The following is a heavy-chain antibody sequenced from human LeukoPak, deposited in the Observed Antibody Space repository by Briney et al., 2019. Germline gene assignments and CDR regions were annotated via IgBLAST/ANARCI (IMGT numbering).Heavy chain of an antibody. J-gene: IGHJ5*02. V-gene: IGHV3-64*01. Sequence: GGSLRLSCAASGFTFSSYAMHWVRQAPGKGLEYVSAISSNGGSTYYANSVKGRFTISRDNSKNTLYLQMGSLRAEDMAVYYCARDRGGYRGFYPWGQGTLVTVSS. CDR3: ARDRGGYRGFYP. CDR1: GFTFSSYA. D-gene: IGHD5-24*01. CDR2: ISSNGGST.